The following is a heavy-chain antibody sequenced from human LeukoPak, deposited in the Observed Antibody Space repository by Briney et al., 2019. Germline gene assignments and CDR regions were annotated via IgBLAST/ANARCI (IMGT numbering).Heavy chain of an antibody. V-gene: IGHV1-8*01. CDR2: MNPNSGNT. J-gene: IGHJ4*02. CDR3: ARGYYYYDSSGYYYVFDY. CDR1: GYTFTSYD. D-gene: IGHD3-22*01. Sequence: ASVKVSCKASGYTFTSYDINWVRQATGQGRDWMGWMNPNSGNTGYAQKFQGGVTMTRNTSISTAYMELSSLRSEDTAVYYCARGYYYYDSSGYYYVFDYWGQGTLVTVSS.